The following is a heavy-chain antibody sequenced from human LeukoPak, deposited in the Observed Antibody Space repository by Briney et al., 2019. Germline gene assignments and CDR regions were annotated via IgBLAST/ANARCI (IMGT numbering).Heavy chain of an antibody. CDR3: ARAVRILTGYYNDLDY. Sequence: ASVKVSCKASGYTFTGYYMHWVRQAPGQGLEWMGWINPNSGGTNYAQKFQGRVTMTRDTSISTAYMELSRLRSDDTAVYYYARAVRILTGYYNDLDYWGQGTLVTVSS. D-gene: IGHD3-9*01. V-gene: IGHV1-2*02. J-gene: IGHJ4*02. CDR1: GYTFTGYY. CDR2: INPNSGGT.